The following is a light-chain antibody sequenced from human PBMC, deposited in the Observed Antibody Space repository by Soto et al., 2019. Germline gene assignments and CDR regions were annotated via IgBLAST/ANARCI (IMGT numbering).Light chain of an antibody. CDR3: QQYGSSPPLT. V-gene: IGKV3-20*01. CDR2: GAS. J-gene: IGKJ4*01. CDR1: QSVSSSY. Sequence: EIVLTQSPGTLSLCPGERATLSCRASQSVSSSYVAWYQQKPGQAPRLLIYGASSRATGIPDRFSGSGSGTDFTLTISRLEPEDFAVYYCQQYGSSPPLTFGGGTKVEMK.